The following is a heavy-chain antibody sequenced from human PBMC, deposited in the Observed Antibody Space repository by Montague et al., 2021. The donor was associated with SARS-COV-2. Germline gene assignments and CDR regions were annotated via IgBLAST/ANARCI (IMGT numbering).Heavy chain of an antibody. J-gene: IGHJ6*02. D-gene: IGHD7-27*01. CDR2: TFYRSEWNY. CDR3: ARVRHLGWAMDD. CDR1: GDSVSMYDIA. Sequence: CAISGDSVSMYDIAWNWFRQSPSRGLEWLGRTFYRSEWNYDYADSVKSRITIDPDTSKNQVSLQLRSVTPEDTAVYFCARVRHLGWAMDDWGQGTTVTVSS. V-gene: IGHV6-1*01.